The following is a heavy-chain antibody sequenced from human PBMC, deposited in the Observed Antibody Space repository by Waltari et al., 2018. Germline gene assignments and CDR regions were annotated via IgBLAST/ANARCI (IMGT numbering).Heavy chain of an antibody. V-gene: IGHV4-59*08. D-gene: IGHD6-13*01. Sequence: ELVKPSETLSLTCNVSGGSISTYYWSWIRQPPGKGLEWIGYIYNLGRTNYNPSLRSRVTMSIDTSKNQFSLRLTSVTAADTAVYYCARQQQLLWFDPWGQGTLVTVSS. CDR3: ARQQQLLWFDP. CDR2: IYNLGRT. J-gene: IGHJ5*02. CDR1: GGSISTYY.